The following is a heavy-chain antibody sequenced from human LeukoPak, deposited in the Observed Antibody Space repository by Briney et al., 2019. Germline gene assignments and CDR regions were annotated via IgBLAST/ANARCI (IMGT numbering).Heavy chain of an antibody. V-gene: IGHV4-4*07. J-gene: IGHJ4*02. Sequence: PSETLSLTCTVSGDSISSYYWSSVRQPAGKGLEWIGRIHTSGSTNYNPSLRSRVTMSLATSKNQFSLKLSSVTAADTAVYYCGGSRDGYIDYWGQGTLVTVSS. CDR3: GGSRDGYIDY. D-gene: IGHD5-24*01. CDR2: IHTSGST. CDR1: GDSISSYY.